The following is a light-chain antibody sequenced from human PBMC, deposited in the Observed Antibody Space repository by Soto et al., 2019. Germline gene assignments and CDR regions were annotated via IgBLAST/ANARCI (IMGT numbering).Light chain of an antibody. J-gene: IGKJ2*01. V-gene: IGKV3-11*01. CDR3: QQSHSTPYT. CDR1: QSVSSY. CDR2: DAS. Sequence: EIVLTQSPATLSLSPGERATLSCRASQSVSSYLAWYQQTPGQAPSLLIYDASNRATGIPARFSGSGSGTDFTLTISSLVPEDFAVYYGQQSHSTPYTFGQGTKLEI.